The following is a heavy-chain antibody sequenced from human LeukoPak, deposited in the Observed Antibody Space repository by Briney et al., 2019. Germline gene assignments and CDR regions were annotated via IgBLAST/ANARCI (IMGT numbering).Heavy chain of an antibody. V-gene: IGHV4-59*01. Sequence: PSETLSLTCSVSVGAITTYYWSWIRQPPGKGLEWIAFIYYTGTTNSNPSLRSRVTTSLDASKNQFSLRLTSTTTADTAVYCCAGSFSGSGAFDVWGQGTMVTVSS. CDR3: AGSFSGSGAFDV. D-gene: IGHD3-10*01. CDR2: IYYTGTT. J-gene: IGHJ3*01. CDR1: VGAITTYY.